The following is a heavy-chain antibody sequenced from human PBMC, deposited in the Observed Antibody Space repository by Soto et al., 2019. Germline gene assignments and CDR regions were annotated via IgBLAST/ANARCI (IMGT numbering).Heavy chain of an antibody. J-gene: IGHJ6*03. D-gene: IGHD6-19*01. CDR2: ISSSATII. CDR3: ARAVKQWLVGGDYYYYYMDV. V-gene: IGHV3-11*01. CDR1: GFTLSDYY. Sequence: QVQLVESGGGLVKPGGSLRLSCEASGFTLSDYYMTWIRQAPGKGLEWISYISSSATIIYYADSVKGRFTISRDNAKTSLYLQMNSLRADDTAVYYCARAVKQWLVGGDYYYYYMDVLGKGTTVTVSS.